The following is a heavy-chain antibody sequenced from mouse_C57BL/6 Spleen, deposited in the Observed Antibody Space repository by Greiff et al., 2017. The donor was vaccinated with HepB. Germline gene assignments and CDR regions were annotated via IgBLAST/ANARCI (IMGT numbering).Heavy chain of an antibody. Sequence: QVQLKQSGAELVKPGASVKISCKASGYAFSSYWMNWVKQRPGKGLEWIGQIYPGDGDTNYNGKFKGKATLTADKSSSTAYMQLSSLTSEDSAVYFCAGRGYYVGAMDYWGQGTSVTVSS. CDR3: AGRGYYVGAMDY. D-gene: IGHD1-1*01. CDR2: IYPGDGDT. CDR1: GYAFSSYW. V-gene: IGHV1-80*01. J-gene: IGHJ4*01.